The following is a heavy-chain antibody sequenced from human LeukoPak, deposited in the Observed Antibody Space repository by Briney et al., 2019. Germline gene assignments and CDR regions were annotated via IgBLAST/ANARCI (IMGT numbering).Heavy chain of an antibody. Sequence: SETLSLTCTVSSGSVSSSSYYWGWIRQPPGKGLEWIGSIYYSGSTYYNPSLKSRVTISVDTSKNQFSLKLSSVTAADTAVYYCARPGSIVVSGGWFDPWGQGILVTVSS. D-gene: IGHD3-22*01. CDR3: ARPGSIVVSGGWFDP. CDR1: SGSVSSSSYY. CDR2: IYYSGST. J-gene: IGHJ5*02. V-gene: IGHV4-39*01.